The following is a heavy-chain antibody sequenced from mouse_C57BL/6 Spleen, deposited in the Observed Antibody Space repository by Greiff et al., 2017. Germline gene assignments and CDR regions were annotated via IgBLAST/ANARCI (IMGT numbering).Heavy chain of an antibody. D-gene: IGHD2-5*01. V-gene: IGHV5-17*01. CDR3: ARPSNYDYAMDY. J-gene: IGHJ4*01. CDR2: ISSGSSTI. CDR1: GFTFSDYG. Sequence: EVKLMESGGGLVKPGGSLKLSCAASGFTFSDYGMHWVRQAPEKGLEWVAYISSGSSTIYYADTVKGRFTMSRDNAKNTLFLQMTSLRSEDTAMYYCARPSNYDYAMDYWGQGTSVTVSS.